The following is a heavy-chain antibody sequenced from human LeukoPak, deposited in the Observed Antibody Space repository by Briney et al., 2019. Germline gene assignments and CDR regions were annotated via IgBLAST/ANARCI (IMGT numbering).Heavy chain of an antibody. J-gene: IGHJ2*01. V-gene: IGHV4-31*03. CDR3: ARDDLQWYFDL. Sequence: SETLSLTCTVSGGSISSGAYYRSWIRQHPGKGLEWIGYIYYSGSTYYNPSLKSRVTISVDTSKNQFSLKLSSVTAADTAVYYCARDDLQWYFDLWGRGTLVTVSS. CDR2: IYYSGST. CDR1: GGSISSGAYY.